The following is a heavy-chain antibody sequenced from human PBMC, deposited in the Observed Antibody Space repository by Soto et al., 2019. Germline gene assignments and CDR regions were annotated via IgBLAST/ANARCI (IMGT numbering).Heavy chain of an antibody. CDR3: GRDYDSSGSDAFDI. V-gene: IGHV1-18*01. Sequence: ASVKVSCKASGYTFTSYGISWVRQAPGQGLEWMGWISAYNGNTNYAQKLQGRVTMTTDTSTSTAYMELRSLRSDDTAVYYCGRDYDSSGSDAFDIWGQGTMVTGSS. CDR2: ISAYNGNT. CDR1: GYTFTSYG. D-gene: IGHD3-22*01. J-gene: IGHJ3*02.